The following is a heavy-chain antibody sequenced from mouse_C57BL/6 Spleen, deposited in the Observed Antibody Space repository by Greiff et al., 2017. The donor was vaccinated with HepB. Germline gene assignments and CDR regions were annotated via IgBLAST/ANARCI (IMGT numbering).Heavy chain of an antibody. CDR1: GFTFSDYG. CDR3: ARSGYAMDY. Sequence: DVHLVESGGGLVKPGGSLKLSCAASGFTFSDYGMHWVRQAPEKGLEWVAYISSGSSTIYYADTVKGRFTISRDNAKNTLFLQMASLRSEDTAMYYCARSGYAMDYWGQGTSVTVSS. V-gene: IGHV5-17*01. J-gene: IGHJ4*01. CDR2: ISSGSSTI. D-gene: IGHD1-3*01.